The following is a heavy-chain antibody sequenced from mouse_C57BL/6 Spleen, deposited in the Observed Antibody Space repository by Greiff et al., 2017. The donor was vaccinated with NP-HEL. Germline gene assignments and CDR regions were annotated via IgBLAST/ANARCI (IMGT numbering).Heavy chain of an antibody. CDR2: IDPSDSYT. CDR1: GYTFTSYW. V-gene: IGHV1-69*01. Sequence: QVQLQQPGAELVMPGASVKLSCKASGYTFTSYWMHWVKQRPGQGLEWIGEIDPSDSYTNYNQKFKGKSTLTVDKSSSTAYMQLSSLTSEDSAVYYCARPYYDYIYAMDYWGQGTSVTVSS. CDR3: ARPYYDYIYAMDY. D-gene: IGHD2-4*01. J-gene: IGHJ4*01.